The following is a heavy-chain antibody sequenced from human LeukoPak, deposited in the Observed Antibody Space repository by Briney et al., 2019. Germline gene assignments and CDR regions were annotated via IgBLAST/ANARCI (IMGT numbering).Heavy chain of an antibody. Sequence: SETLSLTCAVYGGSFSGYYWSWIRQPPGKGLEWIGEINHSGSTNYNPSLKSRVTISVDTSKNQSSLKLSSVTAADTAVYYCARVRYYDFWSGYYYFDYWGQGTLVTVSS. CDR1: GGSFSGYY. CDR2: INHSGST. CDR3: ARVRYYDFWSGYYYFDY. J-gene: IGHJ4*02. D-gene: IGHD3-3*01. V-gene: IGHV4-34*01.